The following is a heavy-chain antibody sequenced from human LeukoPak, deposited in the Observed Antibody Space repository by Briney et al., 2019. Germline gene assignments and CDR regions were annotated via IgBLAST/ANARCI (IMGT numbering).Heavy chain of an antibody. Sequence: GGSLRLSCAASGFTFSRNAMNWVRQAPGKGLEWVSVISGSGGSTSYADSVKGRFSISRDNSKNTLYLQMNSLRAEDTAVYYCAKCLGYSGYDCSAEYWGQGTLVTVSS. J-gene: IGHJ4*02. D-gene: IGHD5-12*01. CDR2: ISGSGGST. CDR3: AKCLGYSGYDCSAEY. V-gene: IGHV3-23*01. CDR1: GFTFSRNA.